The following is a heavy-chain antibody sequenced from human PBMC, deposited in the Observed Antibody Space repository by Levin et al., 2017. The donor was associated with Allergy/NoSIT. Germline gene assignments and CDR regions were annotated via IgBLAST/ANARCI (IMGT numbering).Heavy chain of an antibody. J-gene: IGHJ4*02. CDR3: AKDSSDRGYYDFWSGYYGYYFDY. Sequence: GGLRLSCAASEFTFSSYAMNWVRQAPGKGLEWVSGISGSGGSTYYADSVKGRFTISRDNSKNTLYLQMNSLRADDTAVYYCAKDSSDRGYYDFWSGYYGYYFDYWGQGTLVTVSS. D-gene: IGHD3-3*01. CDR2: ISGSGGST. V-gene: IGHV3-23*01. CDR1: EFTFSSYA.